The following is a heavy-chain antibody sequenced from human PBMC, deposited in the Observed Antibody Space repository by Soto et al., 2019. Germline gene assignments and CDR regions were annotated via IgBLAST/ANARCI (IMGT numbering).Heavy chain of an antibody. CDR3: AVLTTVTDADY. Sequence: EVQLLESGGGLVLPGGSLRLSCAASGFMFSSYVMSWVRQAPGKGLEWVSGVSGSGSRTYYADSVKGRFSISRDNSRNTLYLQLNSLRAEDTAVYYCAVLTTVTDADYWGQGTLVTVPS. V-gene: IGHV3-23*01. CDR1: GFMFSSYV. D-gene: IGHD4-17*01. CDR2: VSGSGSRT. J-gene: IGHJ4*02.